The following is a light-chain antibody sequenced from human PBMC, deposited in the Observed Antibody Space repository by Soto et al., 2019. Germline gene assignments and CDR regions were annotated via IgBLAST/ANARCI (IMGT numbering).Light chain of an antibody. CDR1: QTISNTH. CDR2: GAS. Sequence: EIVLTQSPGTLSLSPGERATLSCRASQTISNTHLAWFQQRPGQAPRLLIYGASSRATGIPDRFSGSGSGTDFTLTISRLEPEDFAVFYCQHYGASPYTLGQGTKLEI. J-gene: IGKJ2*01. V-gene: IGKV3-20*01. CDR3: QHYGASPYT.